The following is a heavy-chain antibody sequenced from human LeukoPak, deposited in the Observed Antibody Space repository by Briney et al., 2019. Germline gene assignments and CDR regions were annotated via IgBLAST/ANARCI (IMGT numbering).Heavy chain of an antibody. CDR2: ISYDGSNK. D-gene: IGHD5-24*01. V-gene: IGHV3-30*01. CDR3: ARVSSGRCLQSQHLDY. Sequence: GGSLRLSCAASGFTFSSYAMHWVRQAPGKGLEWVAVISYDGSNKYYADSVKGRFTISRDNSKNTLYLQMNSLRAEDTAVYYCARVSSGRCLQSQHLDYWGQGTLVTVSS. J-gene: IGHJ4*02. CDR1: GFTFSSYA.